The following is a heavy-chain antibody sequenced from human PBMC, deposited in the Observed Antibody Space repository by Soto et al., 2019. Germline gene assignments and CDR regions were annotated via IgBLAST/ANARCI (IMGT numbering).Heavy chain of an antibody. CDR3: ARQGGRDDAFDL. Sequence: QVQLVQSGAEVKKPGSSVRVSCQASGGTFTYSVSWVRQAPGQGLEWMGGIMPIFGTTNYAQKFQGGMTITADESRNIAYLELSSLKSADTAVYYCARQGGRDDAFDLWGQCTLVPVSS. CDR2: IMPIFGTT. J-gene: IGHJ3*01. V-gene: IGHV1-69*01. D-gene: IGHD1-26*01. CDR1: GGTFTYS.